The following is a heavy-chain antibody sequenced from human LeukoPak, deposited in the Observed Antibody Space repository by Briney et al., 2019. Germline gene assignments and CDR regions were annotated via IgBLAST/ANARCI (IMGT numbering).Heavy chain of an antibody. D-gene: IGHD2-8*01. CDR3: AASGYSTRWYCYDF. V-gene: IGHV4-39*01. CDR2: IYYSGSS. J-gene: IGHJ4*02. CDR1: GGSISSSSYY. Sequence: SETLSLTCTVSGGSISSSSYYWGWIRQPPGKGLEWIGSIYYSGSSYYTPSLKSRLTISVDTSKDQFSLKLTSVTAADTAVYYCAASGYSTRWYCYDFWGQGTLVTVSS.